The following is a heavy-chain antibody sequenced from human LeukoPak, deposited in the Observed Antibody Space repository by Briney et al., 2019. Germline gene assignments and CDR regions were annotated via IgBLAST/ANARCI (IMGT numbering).Heavy chain of an antibody. J-gene: IGHJ4*02. D-gene: IGHD1-26*01. V-gene: IGHV1-2*02. CDR3: ARELNSGSQPLDY. CDR1: GYTFTGYY. CDR2: INPNSGGT. Sequence: ASVKVSCKASGYTFTGYYMHWVRQAPGQGLEWMGWINPNSGGTNYAQKFQGRVTKTRDTSISTAYIELSRLRSDDTAVYYCARELNSGSQPLDYWGQGTLGTVSS.